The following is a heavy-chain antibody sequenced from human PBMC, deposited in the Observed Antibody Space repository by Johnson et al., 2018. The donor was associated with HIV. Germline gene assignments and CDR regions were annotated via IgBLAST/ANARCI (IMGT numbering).Heavy chain of an antibody. J-gene: IGHJ3*02. V-gene: IGHV3-74*02. CDR3: ASGKSWHRDAFDI. Sequence: VQLVESGGGLVQPGWSLRLSCAASGFTFSSYWMHWVRRAPGKGLVWVSHINSDGSSTSYADSVKGRFTISRDNAKNTLFVQMSSLRAEDTAVYYCASGKSWHRDAFDIWGQGTMVTVSS. CDR2: INSDGSST. D-gene: IGHD6-13*01. CDR1: GFTFSSYW.